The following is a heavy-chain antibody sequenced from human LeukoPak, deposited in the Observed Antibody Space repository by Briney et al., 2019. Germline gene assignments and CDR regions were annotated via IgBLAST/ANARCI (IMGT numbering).Heavy chain of an antibody. CDR2: ISSSSSYI. V-gene: IGHV3-21*01. CDR1: GFTFSTYA. CDR3: ARGHGDLSFDY. Sequence: PGGSLRLSCAASGFTFSTYAMSWVRQAPGKGLEWVSSISSSSSYIYYADSVKGRFTISRDNAKNSLYLQMNSLRAEDTAVYYCARGHGDLSFDYWGQGTLVTVSS. D-gene: IGHD4-17*01. J-gene: IGHJ4*02.